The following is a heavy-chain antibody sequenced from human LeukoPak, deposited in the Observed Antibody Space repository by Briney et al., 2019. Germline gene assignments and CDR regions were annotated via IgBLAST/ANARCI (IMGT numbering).Heavy chain of an antibody. Sequence: GGSLRLSCAASGFTFSSYWMHWVRQAPGKGLVWVSRINSDGSSTSYADSVKGRFTISRDNAKNTLYLQMNSLRAEDTAVYYCASSSSWYHFDYWGQGTLVTVSS. CDR1: GFTFSSYW. J-gene: IGHJ4*02. D-gene: IGHD6-13*01. CDR2: INSDGSST. CDR3: ASSSSWYHFDY. V-gene: IGHV3-74*01.